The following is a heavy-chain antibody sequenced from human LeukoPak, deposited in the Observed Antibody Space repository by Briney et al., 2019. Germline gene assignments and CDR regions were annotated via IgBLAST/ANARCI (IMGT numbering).Heavy chain of an antibody. CDR1: GDNVSNKTAA. CDR2: TYHRSKWYT. Sequence: SQTLSLTCAISGDNVSNKTAAWNWIRQSPSRGLEWLGKTYHRSKWYTDYAISVEGRITVNADTSKNHFSLQLTSVTPEDTAVYYCAREGPAFDIWGQGTMVTVSS. J-gene: IGHJ3*02. CDR3: AREGPAFDI. V-gene: IGHV6-1*01.